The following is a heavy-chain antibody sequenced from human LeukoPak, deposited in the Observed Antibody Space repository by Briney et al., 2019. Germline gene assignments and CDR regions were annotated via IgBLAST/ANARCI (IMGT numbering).Heavy chain of an antibody. D-gene: IGHD3-10*02. J-gene: IGHJ4*02. CDR2: ISGSGGST. CDR1: GFTFSSYA. CDR3: AKVVRGVIRGFDY. V-gene: IGHV3-23*01. Sequence: GGSLRLSCAASGFTFSSYAMSWVRQAPGKGLEWVSAISGSGGSTYYADSVKGRFTISRDNSKNTLYLQMNSLRAEDTGVYYCAKVVRGVIRGFDYGGEGTLVTVSS.